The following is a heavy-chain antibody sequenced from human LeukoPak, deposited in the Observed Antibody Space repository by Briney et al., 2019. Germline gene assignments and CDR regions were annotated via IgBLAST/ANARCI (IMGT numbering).Heavy chain of an antibody. CDR1: GFTFSSYA. V-gene: IGHV3-64D*06. CDR3: VKGRAGVVVPAAIDAFDI. J-gene: IGHJ3*02. D-gene: IGHD2-2*01. CDR2: ISSNGGST. Sequence: GSLRLSCSASGFTFSSYAMHWVRQAPGKGLEYVSAISSNGGSTYYADSVKGRFTISRDNSKNTLYLQMSSLRAEGTAVYYCVKGRAGVVVPAAIDAFDIWGQGTMVTVSS.